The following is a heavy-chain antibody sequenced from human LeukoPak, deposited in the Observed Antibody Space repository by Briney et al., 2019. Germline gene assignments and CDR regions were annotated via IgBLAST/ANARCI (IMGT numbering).Heavy chain of an antibody. CDR2: INSDGRTT. Sequence: PGGSLKLSCAALGFTFRKNGMPWFGQAPGKGLVWVSRINSDGRTTTYADSVKGRFTISRDNAKNTLYLQMNSLRAEDTAVYYCAMIKEGWGQGTLVTVSS. J-gene: IGHJ4*02. D-gene: IGHD3-22*01. CDR3: AMIKEG. V-gene: IGHV3-74*01. CDR1: GFTFRKNG.